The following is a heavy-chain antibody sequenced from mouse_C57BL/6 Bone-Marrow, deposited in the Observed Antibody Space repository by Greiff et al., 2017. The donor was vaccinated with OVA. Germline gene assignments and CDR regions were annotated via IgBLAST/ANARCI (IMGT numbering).Heavy chain of an antibody. J-gene: IGHJ1*03. CDR2: IFPGSGST. CDR3: ASPVYYYGRSYWYFDV. V-gene: IGHV1-9*01. CDR1: GYTFTGYW. D-gene: IGHD1-1*01. Sequence: QVQLQQSGAELMKPGASVKLSCKATGYTFTGYWIEWVKQRPGHGLEWIGEIFPGSGSTNYNEKFKGKATLPAATSSNQAYMQLSSLTAEDSAIDYCASPVYYYGRSYWYFDVWGTGTTVTVSA.